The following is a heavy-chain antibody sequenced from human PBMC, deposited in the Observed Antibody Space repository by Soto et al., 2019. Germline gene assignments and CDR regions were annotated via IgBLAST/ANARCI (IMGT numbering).Heavy chain of an antibody. J-gene: IGHJ1*01. CDR1: GGSISSGGYY. D-gene: IGHD6-13*01. Sequence: SETLSLTCTVSGGSISSGGYYWSWIRQHPGKGLEWIGYIYYSGSTYYNPSLKSRVTISVDTSKNQFSLKLSSVTAADTAVYYCARGAMPWPLVIAAAGTHEYFQHWGQGTLVTVSS. CDR2: IYYSGST. V-gene: IGHV4-31*03. CDR3: ARGAMPWPLVIAAAGTHEYFQH.